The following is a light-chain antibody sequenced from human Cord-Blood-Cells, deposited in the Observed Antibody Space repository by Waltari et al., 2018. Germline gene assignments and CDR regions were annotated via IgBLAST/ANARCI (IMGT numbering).Light chain of an antibody. CDR3: MQALQTPRT. CDR2: LGS. CDR1: QSLMHSNGYNY. V-gene: IGKV2-28*01. Sequence: IGMPRPPPSLPVHPGAPASISCRSSQSLMHSNGYNYLDWYLQKPGQSPQLLIYLGSNRASGVPDRFSGSGSGTDFTLKISRVEAEDVGVYYCMQALQTPRTFGQGTKVEIK. J-gene: IGKJ1*01.